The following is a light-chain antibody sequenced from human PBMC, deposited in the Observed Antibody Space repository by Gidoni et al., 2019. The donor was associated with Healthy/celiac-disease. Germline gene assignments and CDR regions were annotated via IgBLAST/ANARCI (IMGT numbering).Light chain of an antibody. J-gene: IGKJ4*01. CDR2: WAS. CDR1: QSVLYSSNNKNY. CDR3: QQYYSTPLT. V-gene: IGKV4-1*01. Sequence: IVMTQSPDSLAVSLGARATINCKSSQSVLYSSNNKNYLAWYQQKPGQPPKLLIYWASTRESGVPDRFSGSGSGTEFTLTISSLQAEDVAVYYCQQYYSTPLTFGGGTKVEIK.